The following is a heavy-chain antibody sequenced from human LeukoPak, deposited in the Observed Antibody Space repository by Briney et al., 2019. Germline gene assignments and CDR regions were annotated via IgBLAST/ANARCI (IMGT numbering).Heavy chain of an antibody. CDR1: GGSFSGYY. V-gene: IGHV4-34*01. Sequence: SETLSLTCAVYGGSFSGYYWSWIRQPPGKGLEWIGEINHSGSTNYNPSRKRRVTISVDTSKNQFSLKLSSVTAADKAVYYCARGGGPPYRYSYGPRYYGMDVWGQGTTVTVSS. CDR2: INHSGST. CDR3: ARGGGPPYRYSYGPRYYGMDV. D-gene: IGHD5-18*01. J-gene: IGHJ6*02.